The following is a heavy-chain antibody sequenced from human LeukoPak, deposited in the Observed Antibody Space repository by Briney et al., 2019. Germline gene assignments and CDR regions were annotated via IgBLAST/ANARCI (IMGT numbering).Heavy chain of an antibody. Sequence: GGSLRLSCAASGFTFSSYSMNWVRQAPGKGLERVSSISSSSSYIYYADSVKGRFTISRDNAKNSLYLQMNSLRAEDTAVYYCARGTYYYDSSGYYYAPDAFDIWGQGTMVTVSS. V-gene: IGHV3-21*01. J-gene: IGHJ3*02. D-gene: IGHD3-22*01. CDR2: ISSSSSYI. CDR3: ARGTYYYDSSGYYYAPDAFDI. CDR1: GFTFSSYS.